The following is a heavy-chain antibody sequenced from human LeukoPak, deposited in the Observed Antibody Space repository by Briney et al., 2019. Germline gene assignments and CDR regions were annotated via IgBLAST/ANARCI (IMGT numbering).Heavy chain of an antibody. D-gene: IGHD3-22*01. Sequence: ASVKVSCKASGYTFTSYGISWVRQAPGQGLEWMGWISAYNGNTNYAQKFQGRVTMTRNTSISTAYMELSSLRSEDTAVYYCARGYLAYYYDSSGYYLGDYWGQGTLVTVSS. CDR3: ARGYLAYYYDSSGYYLGDY. J-gene: IGHJ4*02. V-gene: IGHV1-18*01. CDR1: GYTFTSYG. CDR2: ISAYNGNT.